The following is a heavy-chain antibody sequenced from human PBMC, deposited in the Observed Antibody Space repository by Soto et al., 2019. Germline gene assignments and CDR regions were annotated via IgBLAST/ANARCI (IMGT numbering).Heavy chain of an antibody. CDR1: GGSVSSGSYY. CDR3: ASDTIGGVVGTFEY. CDR2: IYDSGST. J-gene: IGHJ4*02. V-gene: IGHV4-61*01. D-gene: IGHD3-3*01. Sequence: KPSETLSLTCTVSGGSVSSGSYYWGWIRQPPGKGLEWIGYIYDSGSTNYNPSLKSRVTISLATAKTQISPKLSSVTVADTAVYYCASDTIGGVVGTFEYWGQGTLVTVSS.